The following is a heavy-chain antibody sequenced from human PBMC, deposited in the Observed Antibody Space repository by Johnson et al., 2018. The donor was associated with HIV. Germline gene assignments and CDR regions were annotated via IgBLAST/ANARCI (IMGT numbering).Heavy chain of an antibody. V-gene: IGHV3-11*04. J-gene: IGHJ3*02. Sequence: QVHLVESGGGLVQPGGSLRLSCAASGFTFSDYYMSWIRQAPGKGLEWVSYISSSGSTIYYADSVKGRFSISRDNSKNTLYLQMNSLRPEDTAVYYCSRDRYFSGGSCHYAFDIWGQGTMVTVSS. CDR3: SRDRYFSGGSCHYAFDI. CDR1: GFTFSDYY. D-gene: IGHD2-15*01. CDR2: ISSSGSTI.